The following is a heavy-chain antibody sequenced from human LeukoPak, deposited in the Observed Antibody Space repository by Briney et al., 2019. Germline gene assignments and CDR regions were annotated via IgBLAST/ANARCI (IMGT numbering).Heavy chain of an antibody. Sequence: GGALRLSCAASGFTFDEYTMHWVRQAPGKGREGVSLISWNGGSTYYADSVKGRFTISRHNSKNSLYLEMNSLRTEDTAWYCCAKANQHSTFWSGYYTSYYFDYWGQGPLVSVPS. CDR3: AKANQHSTFWSGYYTSYYFDY. J-gene: IGHJ4*02. V-gene: IGHV3-43*01. D-gene: IGHD3-3*01. CDR2: ISWNGGST. CDR1: GFTFDEYT.